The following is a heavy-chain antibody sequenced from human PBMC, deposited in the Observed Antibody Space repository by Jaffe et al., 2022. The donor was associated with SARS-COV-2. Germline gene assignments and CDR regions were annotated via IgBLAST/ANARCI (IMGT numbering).Heavy chain of an antibody. J-gene: IGHJ2*01. V-gene: IGHV2-5*01. D-gene: IGHD6-19*01. CDR1: GFSLSTSGVG. CDR3: AHRPVAGHYWYFDV. CDR2: VYFNDNK. Sequence: QITLKESGPTLVKPTQTLTLTCTFSGFSLSTSGVGVGWIRQPPGRALEWLGHVYFNDNKGYSPSLRSRLAITKDTSKNQVVLTMTNMDPVDTATYYCAHRPVAGHYWYFDVWGRGTLVTVSS.